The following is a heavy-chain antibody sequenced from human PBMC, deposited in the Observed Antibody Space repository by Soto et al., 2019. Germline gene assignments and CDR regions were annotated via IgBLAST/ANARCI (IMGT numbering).Heavy chain of an antibody. CDR1: GGTFSSYT. D-gene: IGHD3-9*01. CDR3: ARDFDWSTGSFDY. CDR2: IIPTLGIA. Sequence: QVQLVQSGAEVKKPGSSVKVSCKASGGTFSSYTISWVRQAPGQGLEWMGRIIPTLGIASYAQKFQGRVTSTADKSTSTAYLELSSLRSEDTAVYYCARDFDWSTGSFDYWGQGTLVTVSS. J-gene: IGHJ4*02. V-gene: IGHV1-69*08.